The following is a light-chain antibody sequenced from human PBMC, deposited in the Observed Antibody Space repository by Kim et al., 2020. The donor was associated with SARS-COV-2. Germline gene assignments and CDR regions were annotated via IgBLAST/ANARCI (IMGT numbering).Light chain of an antibody. CDR1: DSAVVDYKY. CDR3: SSYTTSGTYV. J-gene: IGLJ1*01. CDR2: DVT. V-gene: IGLV2-14*03. Sequence: GPAITLTRPATDSAVVDYKYVSWYQQHPLRAPKLMIYDVTERPSGVSHRFSASKSGNTASLTISGLLPEDEADYYCSSYTTSGTYVFGTGTKVTVL.